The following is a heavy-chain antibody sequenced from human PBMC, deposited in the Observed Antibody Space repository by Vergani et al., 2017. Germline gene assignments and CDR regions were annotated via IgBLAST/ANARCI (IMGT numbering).Heavy chain of an antibody. CDR1: GFTFDDYA. V-gene: IGHV3-9*01. J-gene: IGHJ6*02. D-gene: IGHD3-22*01. Sequence: EVQLVESGGGLVQPGRSLRLSCAASGFTFDDYAMHWVRQAPGKGLEWVSGISWNSGSIGYADSVKGRFTISRDNAKNSLYLQMNSLRAEDTAVYYCAKNPYYDSSGYYTNYYNGMDVWGQGTTVTVSS. CDR3: AKNPYYDSSGYYTNYYNGMDV. CDR2: ISWNSGSI.